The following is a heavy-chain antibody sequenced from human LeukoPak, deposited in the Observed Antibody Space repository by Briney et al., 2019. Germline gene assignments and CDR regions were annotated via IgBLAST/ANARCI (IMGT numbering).Heavy chain of an antibody. Sequence: SETLSLTCAVYGGSFSGYYWSWIRQPPGKGLEWIGEINHSGSTNYNPSLKSRVTISVGTSKNQFSLKLSSVTAADTAVYYCARVGYQQLSPTDYWGQGTLVTVSS. V-gene: IGHV4-34*01. CDR1: GGSFSGYY. D-gene: IGHD6-13*01. J-gene: IGHJ4*02. CDR2: INHSGST. CDR3: ARVGYQQLSPTDY.